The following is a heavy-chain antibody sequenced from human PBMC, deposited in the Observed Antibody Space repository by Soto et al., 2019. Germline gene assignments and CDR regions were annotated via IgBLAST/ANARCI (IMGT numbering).Heavy chain of an antibody. D-gene: IGHD6-19*01. CDR1: GFTFSSFA. J-gene: IGHJ4*02. Sequence: EVQLLESGGGLVQPGGSLRLSCAASGFTFSSFAMSWVRQAPGKGLEWVSAIGSRGDSTYYADSVKGRFTISRDNSKNTLSPQMNSLRAEDTAVYYFAKDLIYGYNSGRPFDYWGQGTLVTVSS. V-gene: IGHV3-23*01. CDR3: AKDLIYGYNSGRPFDY. CDR2: IGSRGDST.